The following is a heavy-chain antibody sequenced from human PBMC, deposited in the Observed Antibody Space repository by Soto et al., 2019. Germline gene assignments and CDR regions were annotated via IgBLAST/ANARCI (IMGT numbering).Heavy chain of an antibody. D-gene: IGHD2-8*01. CDR2: INPKSGGT. V-gene: IGHV1-2*04. CDR1: GYSFTDYH. Sequence: ASVKVSCKASGYSFTDYHIHWVRQAPGQGLEWLARINPKSGGTSTAQKFQGWVTMTTDTSISTASMELTRLTSDDTAIYYCARGDSTDCSNGVCSFFYNHDMDVWGQGTTVTVSS. CDR3: ARGDSTDCSNGVCSFFYNHDMDV. J-gene: IGHJ6*02.